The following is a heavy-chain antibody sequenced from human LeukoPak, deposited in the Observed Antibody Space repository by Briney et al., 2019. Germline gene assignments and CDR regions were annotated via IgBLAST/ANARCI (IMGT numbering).Heavy chain of an antibody. CDR2: IYYSGST. CDR3: ARDSPIVGATTMGAFDI. J-gene: IGHJ3*02. D-gene: IGHD1-26*01. V-gene: IGHV4-39*07. CDR1: GGSISSSSYY. Sequence: SETLSLTCTVSGGSISSSSYYWGWIRQPPGKGLEWIGSIYYSGSTYYNPSLKSRVTISVDTSKNQFSLKLSSVTAADTAVYYCARDSPIVGATTMGAFDIWGQGTMVTVSS.